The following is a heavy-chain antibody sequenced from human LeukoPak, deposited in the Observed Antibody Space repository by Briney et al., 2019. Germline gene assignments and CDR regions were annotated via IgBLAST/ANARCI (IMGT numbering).Heavy chain of an antibody. Sequence: PSATLSLTCSVSGDSMNSYYWSWIRQPAGKGLEWIGRMYTSGATKYNPSFQSRVTMSVDTSKNHFYLRLNSLTVADTAVYYCARDQVFGSGVEAFDIWGQGTLVIVSS. CDR2: MYTSGAT. V-gene: IGHV4-4*07. CDR3: ARDQVFGSGVEAFDI. J-gene: IGHJ3*02. CDR1: GDSMNSYY. D-gene: IGHD3-10*01.